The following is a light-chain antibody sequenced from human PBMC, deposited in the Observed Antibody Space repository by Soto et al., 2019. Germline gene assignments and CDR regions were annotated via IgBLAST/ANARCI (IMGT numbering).Light chain of an antibody. CDR3: QQYDSSTSWT. V-gene: IGKV3-20*01. Sequence: EIVMTQSPATLSLSPGERATLSCRASQSVSSSYLAWYQQKPGQAPRFLIYSASSRATGIPDRFSGSGSGTDFTLTISRLEPEDFAVYYCQQYDSSTSWTFGQGTKVDIK. CDR1: QSVSSSY. J-gene: IGKJ1*01. CDR2: SAS.